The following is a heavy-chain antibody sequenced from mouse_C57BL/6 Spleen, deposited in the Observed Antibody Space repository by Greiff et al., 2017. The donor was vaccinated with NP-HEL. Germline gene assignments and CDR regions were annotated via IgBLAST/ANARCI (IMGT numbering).Heavy chain of an antibody. Sequence: QVQLQQPGADLVKAGASVKMSCKASGYTFTSYWMHWVKQRLGQGLEWFAETNPTNGRTYYNEKFKSKATLTVDNSSSTAYMLLSGPTFEDSAVYYGARIKKIVATYFDYWGQGTTLTVSS. CDR2: TNPTNGRT. CDR1: GYTFTSYW. D-gene: IGHD1-1*01. V-gene: IGHV1S81*02. J-gene: IGHJ2*01. CDR3: ARIKKIVATYFDY.